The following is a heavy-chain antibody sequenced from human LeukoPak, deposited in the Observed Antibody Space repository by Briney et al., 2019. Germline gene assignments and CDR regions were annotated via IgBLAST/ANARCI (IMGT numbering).Heavy chain of an antibody. J-gene: IGHJ5*02. Sequence: SETLPLTCTVSGGFISSYYWSWIRQPAGKGLEWIGRIYTSGTTNYNPSLKSRVTMSIDTSKNQFSLNLGSVTAADTAVYYCAREFTSWGQGTLVTVSS. CDR2: IYTSGTT. V-gene: IGHV4-4*07. CDR1: GGFISSYY. CDR3: AREFTS.